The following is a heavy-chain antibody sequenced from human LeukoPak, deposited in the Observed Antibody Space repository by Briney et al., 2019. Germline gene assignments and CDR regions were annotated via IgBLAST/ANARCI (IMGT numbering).Heavy chain of an antibody. D-gene: IGHD1-14*01. J-gene: IGHJ4*02. CDR1: GFTFSSYS. V-gene: IGHV3-21*01. Sequence: GGSLRLSCAASGFTFSSYSMNWVRQAPGKGLEWVSSISSSSSYIYYADSVKGRFTISRDNAKNSLYLQMNSLRAEDTAVYYCARIKGMAGKLDLFDYWGQGTLVTVSS. CDR3: ARIKGMAGKLDLFDY. CDR2: ISSSSSYI.